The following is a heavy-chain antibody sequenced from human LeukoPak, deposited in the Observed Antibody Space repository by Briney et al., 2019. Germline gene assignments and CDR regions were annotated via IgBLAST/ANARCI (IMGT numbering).Heavy chain of an antibody. CDR2: IDYSGST. J-gene: IGHJ4*02. CDR3: ARHGGRWPFDY. D-gene: IGHD5-24*01. V-gene: IGHV4-59*08. Sequence: SAEPLSLTCTISGGSIGSYYWPWIRQPPGKGLEYFGYIDYSGSTNYHASFKSRVTISVDTSKNQFYLKVSCVTAGNTAVYYCARHGGRWPFDYWGQGTLVTVSS. CDR1: GGSIGSYY.